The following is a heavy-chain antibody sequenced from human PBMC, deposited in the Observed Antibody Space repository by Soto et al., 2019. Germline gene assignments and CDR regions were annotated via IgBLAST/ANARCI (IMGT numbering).Heavy chain of an antibody. Sequence: TSETLSLTCTVSGGSISSYYWRWIRQSPGKGLEWIGYIYYSGSTSYNPSLKSRVTLSVDTSKSQFSLKLSSVTAADTAVYYCARQLRMELKKPTSLWDYGGFTETAHYFDHWGQGTLVTVSS. CDR2: IYYSGST. CDR3: ARQLRMELKKPTSLWDYGGFTETAHYFDH. J-gene: IGHJ4*02. CDR1: GGSISSYY. D-gene: IGHD4-17*01. V-gene: IGHV4-59*08.